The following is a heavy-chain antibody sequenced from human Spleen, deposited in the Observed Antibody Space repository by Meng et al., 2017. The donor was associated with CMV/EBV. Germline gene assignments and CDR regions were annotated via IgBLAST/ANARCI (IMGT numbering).Heavy chain of an antibody. CDR1: GFTFSSYG. D-gene: IGHD6-6*01. Sequence: GESLKISCVASGFTFSSYGMHWVRQAPGKGLEWMTFIRFGGDNKYYEDSVKGRFTISRDNSRNTLYLQMNSLRPEDTAVYYCARDRVEYSNSSGAFDIWGQGTMVTVSS. CDR2: IRFGGDNK. CDR3: ARDRVEYSNSSGAFDI. J-gene: IGHJ3*02. V-gene: IGHV3-30*02.